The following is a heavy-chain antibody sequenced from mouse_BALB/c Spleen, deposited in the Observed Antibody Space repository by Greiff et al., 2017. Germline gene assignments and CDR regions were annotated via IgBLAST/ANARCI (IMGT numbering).Heavy chain of an antibody. D-gene: IGHD2-3*01. V-gene: IGHV1S22*01. J-gene: IGHJ3*01. CDR2: IYPGSGST. Sequence: LKQPGSELVRPGASVKLSCKASGYTFTSYWMHWVKQRPGQGLEWIGNIYPGSGSTNYDEKFKSKATLTVDTSSSTAYMQLSSLTSEDSAVYYCTRSFYDGYYGIAYWGQGTLVTVSA. CDR3: TRSFYDGYYGIAY. CDR1: GYTFTSYW.